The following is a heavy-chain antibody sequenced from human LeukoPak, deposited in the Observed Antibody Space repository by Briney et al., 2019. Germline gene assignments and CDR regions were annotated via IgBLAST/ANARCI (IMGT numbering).Heavy chain of an antibody. CDR2: ISYDGSNK. D-gene: IGHD2-2*01. V-gene: IGHV3-30*18. CDR3: AKSVGPGYCSSTSCSGNWFDP. Sequence: GGSLRLSCAASGFTFSSYGMHWVRQAPGKGLEWVAVISYDGSNKYYADSVKGRFTISRDNSKNTLYLQMNSLRAEDTAVHYCAKSVGPGYCSSTSCSGNWFDPWGQGTLVTVSS. CDR1: GFTFSSYG. J-gene: IGHJ5*02.